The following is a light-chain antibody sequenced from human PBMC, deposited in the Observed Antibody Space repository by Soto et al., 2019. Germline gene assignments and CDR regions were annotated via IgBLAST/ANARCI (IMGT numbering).Light chain of an antibody. V-gene: IGKV1-5*01. CDR2: DAS. CDR3: QHYNSYSEA. CDR1: QVISTS. J-gene: IGKJ1*01. Sequence: DIQLTQSPSFLSPSIGESVTITCRASQVISTSLAWYQVKPGKAPKLLIYDASSLESGVPSRFSGSASGTEFTLTISSLQPDDFATYYCQHYNSYSEAFGQGTKVDI.